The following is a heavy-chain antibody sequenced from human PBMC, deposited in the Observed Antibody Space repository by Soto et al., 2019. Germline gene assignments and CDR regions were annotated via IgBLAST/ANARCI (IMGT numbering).Heavy chain of an antibody. J-gene: IGHJ5*02. V-gene: IGHV1-18*01. CDR1: GYAFNTYG. D-gene: IGHD3-3*01. CDR3: ARDPHEFWTSYWFDP. Sequence: ASVKVSCKTSGYAFNTYGINWVRQAPGQGLELMGWISAYDGKTTYAEKFQGRVTLTTDTSTSTAYMELRSLRSDDTAIYYCARDPHEFWTSYWFDPWGQGTPVTVSS. CDR2: ISAYDGKT.